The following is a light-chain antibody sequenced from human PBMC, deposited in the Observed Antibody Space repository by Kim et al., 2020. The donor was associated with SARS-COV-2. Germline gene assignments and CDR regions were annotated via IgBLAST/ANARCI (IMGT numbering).Light chain of an antibody. Sequence: RQTATHNWTGNSNNVGNQGATWGQQHQSHPPKRLSYRNNNRPSGISERLSASRSGNTASLTITGLQPEDEADYYCSAWDSSLSAWVYGGGTKLTVL. J-gene: IGLJ3*02. CDR1: SNNVGNQG. CDR3: SAWDSSLSAWV. CDR2: RNN. V-gene: IGLV10-54*01.